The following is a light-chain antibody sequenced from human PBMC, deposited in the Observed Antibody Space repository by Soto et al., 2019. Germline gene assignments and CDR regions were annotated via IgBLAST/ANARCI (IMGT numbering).Light chain of an antibody. Sequence: QSVLTQPASVSGSPGQSITISCTGTSSDVGGYNYVSWYQQHPGKAPKLVIYEVTDRPSGVSDRFSGSKSGNTASLTISGLQPEDEADYYCSSYTSSSLYVFGTGTKVTVL. CDR2: EVT. V-gene: IGLV2-14*01. CDR1: SSDVGGYNY. J-gene: IGLJ1*01. CDR3: SSYTSSSLYV.